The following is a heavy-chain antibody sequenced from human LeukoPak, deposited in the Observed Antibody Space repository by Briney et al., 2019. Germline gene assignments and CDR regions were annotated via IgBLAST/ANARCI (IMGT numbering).Heavy chain of an antibody. CDR2: ISASGST. Sequence: SETLSLTCIVSGGSIGTYFWSWIRQPAGKGLEWIGRISASGSTSYSTSLRSRVTISLDKSKNQFSLSLSSLSAADTAVYYCARDAGTGTTGNYYYYMDVWGEGTTVTVSS. D-gene: IGHD1-7*01. CDR1: GGSIGTYF. J-gene: IGHJ6*03. V-gene: IGHV4-4*07. CDR3: ARDAGTGTTGNYYYYMDV.